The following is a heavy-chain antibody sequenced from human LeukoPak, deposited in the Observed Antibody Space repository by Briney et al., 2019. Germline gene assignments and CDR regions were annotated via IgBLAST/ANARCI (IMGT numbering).Heavy chain of an antibody. Sequence: GGSLRLSCAASGLTFSSYSMNWVRQAPGKGLEWVSSISSSSSYIYYADSVKGRFTISRDNAKNSLYLQMNSLRAEDTAVYYCASITGTSAYYYYGMDVWGQGTTVTVSS. CDR1: GLTFSSYS. V-gene: IGHV3-21*01. CDR3: ASITGTSAYYYYGMDV. CDR2: ISSSSSYI. J-gene: IGHJ6*02. D-gene: IGHD1-20*01.